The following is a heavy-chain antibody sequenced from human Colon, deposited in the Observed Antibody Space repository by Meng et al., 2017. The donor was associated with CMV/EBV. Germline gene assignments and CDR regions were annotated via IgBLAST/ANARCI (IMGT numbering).Heavy chain of an antibody. J-gene: IGHJ4*02. CDR3: ARHRSDCSTTSCHQRGYYFDY. Sequence: QTRSLTGTVSGGSFSGYYWTWIRQIPGKGLEWIGYIFYSGSSYSNPSLESRVTMSVDTSRNQFSLKLSSVTAADTAVYFCARHRSDCSTTSCHQRGYYFDYWGQGTLVTVSS. CDR2: IFYSGSS. D-gene: IGHD2-2*01. CDR1: GGSFSGYY. V-gene: IGHV4-59*01.